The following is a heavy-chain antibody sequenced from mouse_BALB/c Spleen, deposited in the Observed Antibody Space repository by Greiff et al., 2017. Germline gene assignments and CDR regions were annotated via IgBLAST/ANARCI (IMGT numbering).Heavy chain of an antibody. CDR1: GFTFSDYY. CDR2: ISDGGSYT. D-gene: IGHD2-1*01. Sequence: EVMLVESGGGLVQPGGSLKLSCAASGFTFSDYYMYWVRQTPEKRLEWVATISDGGSYTYYPDSVKGRFTISRDNAKNNLYLQMSSLKSEDTAMYYCARDRGNYEAWFAYWGQGTLVTVSA. V-gene: IGHV5-4*02. J-gene: IGHJ3*01. CDR3: ARDRGNYEAWFAY.